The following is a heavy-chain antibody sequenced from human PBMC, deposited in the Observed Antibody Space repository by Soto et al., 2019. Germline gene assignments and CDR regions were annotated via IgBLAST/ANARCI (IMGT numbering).Heavy chain of an antibody. CDR2: IIPIFGTA. J-gene: IGHJ6*02. CDR3: AGDGGGEMATTGRDGGGDYYGMDV. Sequence: QVQLVQSGAEVKKPGSSVKVSCKASGGTFSSYAISWVRQAPGQGLEWMGGIIPIFGTANYAQKFQGRVTITADESTSTAYGERRSMRSEDTAVYDGAGDGGGEMATTGRDGGGDYYGMDVWGQGTTVTVSS. D-gene: IGHD3-16*01. V-gene: IGHV1-69*01. CDR1: GGTFSSYA.